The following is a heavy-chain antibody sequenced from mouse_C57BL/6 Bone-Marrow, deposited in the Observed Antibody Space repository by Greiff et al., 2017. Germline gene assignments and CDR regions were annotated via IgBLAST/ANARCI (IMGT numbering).Heavy chain of an antibody. V-gene: IGHV1-82*01. CDR1: GYTFTSYW. D-gene: IGHD1-1*01. Sequence: VQLQQPGAELVKPGASVKLSCKASGYTFTSYWMHWVKQRPGRGLEWIGRIYPGDGDTNYNGKFKGKATLTADKSSSTAYMQLSSLTSEDSAVYFCARCPITTVAPFDYWGQGTTLTVSS. CDR2: IYPGDGDT. J-gene: IGHJ2*01. CDR3: ARCPITTVAPFDY.